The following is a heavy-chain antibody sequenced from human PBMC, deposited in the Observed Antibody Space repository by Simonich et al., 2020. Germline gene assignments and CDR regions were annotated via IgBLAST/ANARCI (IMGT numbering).Heavy chain of an antibody. CDR1: GFTFSSYA. Sequence: QVQLVESGGGVVQPGRSLRLSCAAAGFTFSSYAMHWVRRAPGKGLEWVQVISYEGRNIYNAASVKGLFTISRDNSKNTLYRQMNSLRAEDTAVYYCARDGERYCGGDCYSYFDYWGQGTLVTVSS. J-gene: IGHJ4*02. CDR3: ARDGERYCGGDCYSYFDY. D-gene: IGHD2-21*02. V-gene: IGHV3-30*07. CDR2: ISYEGRNI.